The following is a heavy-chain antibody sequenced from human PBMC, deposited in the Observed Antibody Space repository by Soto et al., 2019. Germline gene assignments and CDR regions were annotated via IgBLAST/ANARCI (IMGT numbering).Heavy chain of an antibody. CDR3: ARDFQGWLRFLEAFDI. V-gene: IGHV4-4*07. Sequence: QVQLQESGPGLVKPSETLSLTCTVSGGSISSYYWSWIRQPAGKGLEWIGRIYTSGSTNYNPSLKSRVTMSVDTSKNQFSLKLSSVTAADTAVYYCARDFQGWLRFLEAFDIWGQGTMVTVSS. CDR1: GGSISSYY. J-gene: IGHJ3*02. CDR2: IYTSGST. D-gene: IGHD5-12*01.